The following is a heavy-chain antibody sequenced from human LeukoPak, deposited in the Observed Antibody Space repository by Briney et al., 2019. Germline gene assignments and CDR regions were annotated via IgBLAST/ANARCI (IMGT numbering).Heavy chain of an antibody. V-gene: IGHV3-30*02. Sequence: GGSLRLSCAASGFTFSSYGMHWVRQAPGKGLEWVAFIRYDGSNKYYADSVKGRFTISRDNSKNTLYLQMNSLRAEDTAVYYCAKWVTIFGVATKGAFDYWGQGTLVTVSS. D-gene: IGHD3-3*01. J-gene: IGHJ4*02. CDR1: GFTFSSYG. CDR2: IRYDGSNK. CDR3: AKWVTIFGVATKGAFDY.